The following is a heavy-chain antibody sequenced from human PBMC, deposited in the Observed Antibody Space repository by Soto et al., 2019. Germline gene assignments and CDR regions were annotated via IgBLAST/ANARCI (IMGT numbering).Heavy chain of an antibody. V-gene: IGHV6-1*01. CDR2: TYYRSKWYN. J-gene: IGHJ6*02. D-gene: IGHD6-19*01. Sequence: SQPRRRTCGIPGSSVPCNSSAWKWSSQCPSRDLELLGRTYYRSKWYNDYAVSVKSRITINPDTSKNQFSLQLNSVTPEDTAVYYCARDLIKFGQEQWLAPPYYSGMDVWGQGTTV. CDR1: GSSVPCNSSA. CDR3: ARDLIKFGQEQWLAPPYYSGMDV.